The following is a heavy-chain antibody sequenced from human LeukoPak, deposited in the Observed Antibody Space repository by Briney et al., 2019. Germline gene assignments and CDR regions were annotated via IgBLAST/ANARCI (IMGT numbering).Heavy chain of an antibody. Sequence: ASVKVSCKASGYTFTGYYMHWVRQAPGQGLEWMGWINPNSGDTHYAQKLQGRATMPGDTYISTAYMELSRLRSDDTAVYYCARGGLSGSYYVDYWGQGTLVTVSS. V-gene: IGHV1-2*02. J-gene: IGHJ4*02. CDR1: GYTFTGYY. D-gene: IGHD1-26*01. CDR2: INPNSGDT. CDR3: ARGGLSGSYYVDY.